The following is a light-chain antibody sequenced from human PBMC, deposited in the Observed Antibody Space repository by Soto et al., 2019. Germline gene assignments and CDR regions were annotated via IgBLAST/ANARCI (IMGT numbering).Light chain of an antibody. CDR2: GAS. Sequence: IVLTQSPGTLSLSPGERATLSCRASQSVSSHYLAWYQQKPAQAPRLLIYGASNRATGIPDRFSGSGSAPDFTLTISRLEPEDFAVYYCQQYDSSSYTFGRGTKLEI. CDR1: QSVSSHY. V-gene: IGKV3-20*01. J-gene: IGKJ2*01. CDR3: QQYDSSSYT.